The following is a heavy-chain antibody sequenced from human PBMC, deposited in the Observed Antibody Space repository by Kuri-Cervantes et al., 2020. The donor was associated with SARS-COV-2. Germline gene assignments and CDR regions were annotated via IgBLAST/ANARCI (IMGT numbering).Heavy chain of an antibody. CDR2: ISYDGSNK. Sequence: AASGVTLSNYAMHWVRQAPGKGLEWVAVISYDGSNKYYADSVKGRFTISRDNSKNTLYLQMNSLRAEDRAVYYCVSKRDWYFDILGRRTPVTVSS. CDR3: VSKRDWYFDI. J-gene: IGHJ2*01. V-gene: IGHV3-30*04. CDR1: GVTLSNYA.